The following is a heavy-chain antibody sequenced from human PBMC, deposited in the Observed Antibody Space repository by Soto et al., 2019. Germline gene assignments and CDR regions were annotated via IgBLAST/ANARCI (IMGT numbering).Heavy chain of an antibody. CDR1: GFTFSSYA. V-gene: IGHV3-30-3*01. J-gene: IGHJ4*02. Sequence: GGSLRLSCAASGFTFSSYAMHWVRQAPGKGLEWVAVISYDGSNKYYADSVKGRFTISRDISKNTLYLQMNSLRAEDTAVYYCTTDGYSSGWYVDYWGQGTLVTVSS. CDR3: TTDGYSSGWYVDY. CDR2: ISYDGSNK. D-gene: IGHD6-19*01.